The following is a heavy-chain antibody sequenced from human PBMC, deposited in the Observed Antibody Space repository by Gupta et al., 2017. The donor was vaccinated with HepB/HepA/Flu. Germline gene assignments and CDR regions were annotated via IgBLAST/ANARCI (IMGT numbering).Heavy chain of an antibody. CDR3: AKDPKLNWNYPWYFDY. D-gene: IGHD1-7*01. V-gene: IGHV3-23*01. J-gene: IGHJ4*02. Sequence: EVQLLESGGGLLQPGGSLRLSCAASGFTFSNYAMNWVRQAPGKGLEWVSGISGSGARTYYADSVKGRFTISRDNSKNTLYLQMNSLGAEDTAVYYCAKDPKLNWNYPWYFDYWGQGTLVTLSS. CDR1: GFTFSNYA. CDR2: ISGSGART.